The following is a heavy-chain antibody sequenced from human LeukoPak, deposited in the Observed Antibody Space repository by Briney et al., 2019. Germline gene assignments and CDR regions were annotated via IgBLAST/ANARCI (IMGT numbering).Heavy chain of an antibody. CDR3: ARGLNSGYYYYGMDV. CDR1: GYTFTGYY. D-gene: IGHD4-23*01. V-gene: IGHV1-2*02. CDR2: INPNSGGT. J-gene: IGHJ6*02. Sequence: ASVKVSCKASGYTFTGYYMHWVRQAPGQELEWMGWINPNSGGTNYAQKFQGRVTMTRDTSISTAYMELSRLRSDDTAVYYCARGLNSGYYYYGMDVWGQGTTVTVSS.